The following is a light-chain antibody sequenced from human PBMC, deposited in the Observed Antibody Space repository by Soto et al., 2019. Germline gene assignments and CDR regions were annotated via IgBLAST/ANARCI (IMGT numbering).Light chain of an antibody. V-gene: IGKV3D-20*01. CDR2: YIS. CDR1: QSAGNF. J-gene: IGKJ5*01. Sequence: EIVMTQSPATLSVSPGETASLSCGASQSAGNFLAWYQQKPGQAPRLLIYYISTRATGIPDRFRGSKSGTDFTLTIRGLEPEDAALYYCQQYGSSPITFGQGTRLEIK. CDR3: QQYGSSPIT.